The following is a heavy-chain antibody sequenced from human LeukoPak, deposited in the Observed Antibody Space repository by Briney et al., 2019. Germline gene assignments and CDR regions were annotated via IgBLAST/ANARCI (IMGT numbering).Heavy chain of an antibody. D-gene: IGHD3-10*01. CDR3: ARSRTGSGFPIDY. CDR2: INPNSGGT. CDR1: GYTFTGYY. J-gene: IGHJ4*02. Sequence: ASVKVSCKASGYTFTGYYMHWVRQAPGQGLEWMGWINPNSGGTNYAQKFQGRVTMTRDTSISTAYMELSRLRSDDTAVYYCARSRTGSGFPIDYWGQGTLVTVSS. V-gene: IGHV1-2*02.